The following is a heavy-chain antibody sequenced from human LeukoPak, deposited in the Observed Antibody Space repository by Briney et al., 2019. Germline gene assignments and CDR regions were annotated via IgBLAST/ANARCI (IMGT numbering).Heavy chain of an antibody. D-gene: IGHD3-9*01. Sequence: ASEKVSCKVSGGTFSSSGISWVRQAPGQGLEWMGGIIPMFGTPNYAQKLQGRVTITTDESTSTVYMELTSLGSEDTAEYFCARAAGDRFLTCYGSFDHWGQGTLVTVSS. V-gene: IGHV1-69*05. CDR1: GGTFSSSG. CDR3: ARAAGDRFLTCYGSFDH. J-gene: IGHJ4*02. CDR2: IIPMFGTP.